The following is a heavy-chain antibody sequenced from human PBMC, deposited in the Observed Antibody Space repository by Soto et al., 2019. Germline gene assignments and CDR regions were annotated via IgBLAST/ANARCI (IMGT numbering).Heavy chain of an antibody. Sequence: QVQLVQSGAEVKKPGSSVKVSCKASGGSLSNYGISWVRQAPGQGLEWMGAIIPVFGTPNYAQKFQDRVTITADESTTTVYMEVRSLTSEETAVYYCARGDATKIVVTTYYGMDVWGQGTTVTVSS. J-gene: IGHJ6*02. CDR3: ARGDATKIVVTTYYGMDV. CDR1: GGSLSNYG. V-gene: IGHV1-69*12. D-gene: IGHD3-22*01. CDR2: IIPVFGTP.